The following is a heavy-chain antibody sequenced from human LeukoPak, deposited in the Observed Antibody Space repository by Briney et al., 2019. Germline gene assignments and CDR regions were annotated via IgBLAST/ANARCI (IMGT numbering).Heavy chain of an antibody. D-gene: IGHD3-22*01. V-gene: IGHV1-24*01. CDR3: ATWVTRRYYDSSGYYLPLA. CDR1: GYTLTELS. CDR2: FDPEDGET. Sequence: ASVKVSCKVSGYTLTELSRHWVRQAPGKGLEWMGGFDPEDGETIYAQKFQGRVTMTEDTSTDTAYMELSSLRSEDTAVYYCATWVTRRYYDSSGYYLPLAWGQGTLVTVSS. J-gene: IGHJ5*02.